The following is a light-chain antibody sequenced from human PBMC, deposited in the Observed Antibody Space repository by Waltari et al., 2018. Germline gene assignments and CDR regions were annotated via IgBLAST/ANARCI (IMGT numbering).Light chain of an antibody. J-gene: IGKJ2*01. CDR2: EAS. CDR1: QSFSSW. Sequence: DIQMTQSPSTLSASVGDRVTITYRASQSFSSWLAWYQQKPGKAPKLLIYEASTLESGLPSRFSGSGSGTEFTLTISSLQPDDSATYFCQQYNRYPYTFGQGTKLEIK. CDR3: QQYNRYPYT. V-gene: IGKV1-5*03.